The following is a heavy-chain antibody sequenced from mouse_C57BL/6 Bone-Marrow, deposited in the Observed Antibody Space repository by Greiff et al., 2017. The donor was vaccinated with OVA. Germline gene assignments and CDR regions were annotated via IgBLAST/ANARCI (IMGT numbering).Heavy chain of an antibody. Sequence: QVQLKQSGPGLVQPSQSLSITCTVSGFSLTSYGVHWVRQSPGKGLEWLGVLWRGGSTDYNAAFMSRLSITKDNSKSQVFFKMNSLQADDTAIYYCAKYYDSPYYYAMDYWGQGTSVTVSS. V-gene: IGHV2-5*01. CDR1: GFSLTSYG. CDR2: LWRGGST. CDR3: AKYYDSPYYYAMDY. J-gene: IGHJ4*01. D-gene: IGHD1-1*01.